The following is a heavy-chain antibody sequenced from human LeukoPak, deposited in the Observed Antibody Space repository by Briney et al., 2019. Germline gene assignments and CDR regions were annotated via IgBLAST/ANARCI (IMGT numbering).Heavy chain of an antibody. D-gene: IGHD2-15*01. CDR2: IYYSGST. Sequence: KPSETLSLTCTVSGGSVSSGSYYWSWIRQPPGKGLECIGYIYYSGSTNYNPSLKSRVTISVDTSKNQLSLKLSSVTAADTAVYYCARGSCSGGSCYPTYGMGVWGQGTTVTVSS. J-gene: IGHJ6*02. V-gene: IGHV4-61*01. CDR1: GGSVSSGSYY. CDR3: ARGSCSGGSCYPTYGMGV.